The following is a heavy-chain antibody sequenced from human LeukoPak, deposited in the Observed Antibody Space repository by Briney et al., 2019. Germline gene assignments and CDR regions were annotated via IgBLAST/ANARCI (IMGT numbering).Heavy chain of an antibody. CDR3: ARDRDISGHYGWFDP. V-gene: IGHV3-33*01. CDR1: GFTFTTYG. D-gene: IGHD3-22*01. J-gene: IGHJ5*02. CDR2: IWAGGSDK. Sequence: GGSLRLSCAASGFTFTTYGMHWVRQAPGKGLEWVAVIWAGGSDKYYADSVKGRFTISSDISKNMLYLQMNSLTAEDTAVYYCARDRDISGHYGWFDPWGQGTLVTVSS.